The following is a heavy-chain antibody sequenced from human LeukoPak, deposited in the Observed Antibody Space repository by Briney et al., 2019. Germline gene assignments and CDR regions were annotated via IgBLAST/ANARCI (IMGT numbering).Heavy chain of an antibody. CDR2: IIPIFGTA. V-gene: IGHV1-69*05. D-gene: IGHD5-24*01. CDR1: GGTFSSYA. Sequence: GASVKVSCTASGGTFSSYAISWVRQAPGQGLEWMGGIIPIFGTANYAQKFQGRVTITTDESTSTAYMELSSLRSEDTAVYYCAREKDGYNYYWGQGTLVTVSS. CDR3: AREKDGYNYY. J-gene: IGHJ4*02.